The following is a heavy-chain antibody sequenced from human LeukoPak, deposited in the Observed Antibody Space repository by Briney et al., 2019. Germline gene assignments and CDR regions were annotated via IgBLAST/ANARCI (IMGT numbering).Heavy chain of an antibody. CDR1: GGTFSSYA. J-gene: IGHJ5*02. V-gene: IGHV1-69*01. CDR3: ARDQGYSYGQGASDWFDP. D-gene: IGHD5-18*01. Sequence: GSSVKVSCKASGGTFSSYAISWVRQAPGQGLEWMGGIIPIFGTANYAQKFQGRVTITADESTSTAYMELSSLRSEDTAVYYCARDQGYSYGQGASDWFDPWGQGTLVTVSS. CDR2: IIPIFGTA.